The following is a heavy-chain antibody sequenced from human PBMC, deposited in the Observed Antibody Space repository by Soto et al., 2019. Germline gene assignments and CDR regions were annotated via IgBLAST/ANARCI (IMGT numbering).Heavy chain of an antibody. CDR2: INHSGST. J-gene: IGHJ4*02. Sequence: PSETLSLTCAVYGGSFSGYYWSWIRQPPGKGLEWIGEINHSGSTNYNPSLKSRVTISVDTSKNQFSLKLSSVTAADTAVYYCARGRSYSNYPYYFDYWGQGTLVTVSS. CDR3: ARGRSYSNYPYYFDY. CDR1: GGSFSGYY. V-gene: IGHV4-34*01. D-gene: IGHD4-4*01.